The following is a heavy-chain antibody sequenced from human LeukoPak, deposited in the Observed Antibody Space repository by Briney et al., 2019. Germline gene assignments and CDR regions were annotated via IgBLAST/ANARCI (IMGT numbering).Heavy chain of an antibody. CDR1: GYTFTSYG. CDR3: ARDPGDDFVVPGDP. J-gene: IGHJ5*02. CDR2: INTNTGNP. V-gene: IGHV7-4-1*02. D-gene: IGHD2-2*01. Sequence: GASVKVSCKASGYTFTSYGISWVRQAPGQGLEWMGWINTNTGNPTYAQGSTGRFVFSLDTSVSTTYLQISSLKAEDTAVYYCARDPGDDFVVPGDPWGQGTLVTVSS.